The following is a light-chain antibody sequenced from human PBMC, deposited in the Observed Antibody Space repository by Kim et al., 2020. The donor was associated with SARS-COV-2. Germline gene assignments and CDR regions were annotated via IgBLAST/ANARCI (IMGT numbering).Light chain of an antibody. CDR1: QSVSSNY. J-gene: IGKJ3*01. Sequence: EIVLTQSPGTLSLSPGERATLSCRASQSVSSNYLAWYQQKPGQAPRLLFYVASNRATGIPDRFSGSGSGTDFTLTISRLEPEDFAVYYCQQYGSSPFTFGPGTKVDIK. V-gene: IGKV3-20*01. CDR3: QQYGSSPFT. CDR2: VAS.